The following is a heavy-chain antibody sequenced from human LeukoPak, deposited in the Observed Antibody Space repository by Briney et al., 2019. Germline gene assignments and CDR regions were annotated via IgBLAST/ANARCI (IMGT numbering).Heavy chain of an antibody. V-gene: IGHV7-4-1*02. J-gene: IGHJ5*02. D-gene: IGHD3-10*01. Sequence: ASVKVSCKASGYTFTSYAMNWVRQAPGQGLEWVGWINTNTGNPTYAQGFTGRFVFSLDTSVSTAYLQISSLKAEDTAVYYCARKRVTMVRGVHTSNWFDPWGQGTLVPSPQ. CDR2: INTNTGNP. CDR1: GYTFTSYA. CDR3: ARKRVTMVRGVHTSNWFDP.